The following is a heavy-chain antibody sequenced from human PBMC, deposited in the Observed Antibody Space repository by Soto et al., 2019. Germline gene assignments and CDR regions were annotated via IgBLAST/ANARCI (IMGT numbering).Heavy chain of an antibody. D-gene: IGHD6-13*01. CDR3: ASGLVEYSSSWYDF. V-gene: IGHV3-74*01. J-gene: IGHJ5*01. CDR1: GFTFSNSW. CDR2: INSDGSST. Sequence: GESLKISCAASGFTFSNSWMHWVRQAPGKGLVWVSRINSDGSSTSYADSVKGRFTISRDNAKNTLYLQMNSLRAEDTAVYYCASGLVEYSSSWYDFWGQGTLVTVSS.